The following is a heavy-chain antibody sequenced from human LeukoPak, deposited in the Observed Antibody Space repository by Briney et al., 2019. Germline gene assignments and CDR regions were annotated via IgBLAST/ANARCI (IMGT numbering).Heavy chain of an antibody. CDR2: IYYSGST. V-gene: IGHV4-39*07. J-gene: IGHJ4*02. CDR3: ARGDGGNSGLFDY. D-gene: IGHD4-23*01. Sequence: SETLSLTCTVSGGSISSSSYYWGWIRQPPGKGLEWIGSIYYSGSTYYNPSLKSRVTISVDTSKNQFSLKLSSVTAADTAVYYCARGDGGNSGLFDYWGQGTLVTVSS. CDR1: GGSISSSSYY.